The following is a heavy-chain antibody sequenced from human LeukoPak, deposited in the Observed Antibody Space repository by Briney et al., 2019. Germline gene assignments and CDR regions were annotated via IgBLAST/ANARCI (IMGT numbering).Heavy chain of an antibody. V-gene: IGHV4-31*03. CDR1: GTSITSGAYY. CDR3: AAIVVVTTAIDY. D-gene: IGHD2-2*01. Sequence: SQTLSLTCTVSGTSITSGAYYWSWIRQLPGKGLVWLGYICYSGSTYYNPSLKSRVTISVDTSENQFSLKLRSVTAADTAVYYCAAIVVVTTAIDYWGQGTLVTVSS. CDR2: ICYSGST. J-gene: IGHJ4*02.